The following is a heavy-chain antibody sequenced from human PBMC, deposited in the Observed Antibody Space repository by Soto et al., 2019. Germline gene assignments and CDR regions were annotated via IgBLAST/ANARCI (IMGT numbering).Heavy chain of an antibody. D-gene: IGHD3-16*02. CDR3: ARTYRPFDY. V-gene: IGHV1-18*01. J-gene: IGHJ4*02. Sequence: QVQLVQSGAEVKKPGASVKVSCKASGYTFTSYGISCVRQAPGQGLEGMGWISAYNGNTNYEKRLQGRVKMTTDTSTSTAYMELRSLRSDDKAVYYCARTYRPFDYWGQGTLVTVSS. CDR1: GYTFTSYG. CDR2: ISAYNGNT.